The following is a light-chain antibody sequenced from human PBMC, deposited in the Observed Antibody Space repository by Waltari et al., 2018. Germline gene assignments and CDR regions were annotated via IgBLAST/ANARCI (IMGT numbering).Light chain of an antibody. CDR1: SSDIGGYNF. CDR3: SSYTSISTWV. J-gene: IGLJ3*02. CDR2: DVT. V-gene: IGLV2-14*03. Sequence: QSALTQPASVSGSPGQSITISCTGTSSDIGGYNFVSWYQHHPGKAPQLMIYDVTDRPSGGSDRFSGSKSGNTASLTISGLQAEDEADYYCSSYTSISTWVFGGGTKLTVL.